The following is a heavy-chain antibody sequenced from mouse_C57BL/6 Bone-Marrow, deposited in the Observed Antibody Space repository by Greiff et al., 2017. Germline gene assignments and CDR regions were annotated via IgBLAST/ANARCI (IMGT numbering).Heavy chain of an antibody. CDR1: GFSLTSYG. D-gene: IGHD1-1*01. J-gene: IGHJ2*01. Sequence: VQLQQSGPGLVQPSQSLSITCTVSGFSLTSYGVHWVRQSPGKGLEWLGVIWSGGSTDYNAAFISSLSISTDNSNSQVFFKMNSLQADDTAIYCCARTPVVPDYWGQGTTLTVSS. CDR3: ARTPVVPDY. V-gene: IGHV2-2*01. CDR2: IWSGGST.